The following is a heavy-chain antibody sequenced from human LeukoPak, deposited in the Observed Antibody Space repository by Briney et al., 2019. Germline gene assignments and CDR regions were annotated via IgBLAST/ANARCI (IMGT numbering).Heavy chain of an antibody. D-gene: IGHD3-9*01. V-gene: IGHV4-4*02. Sequence: SETLSLTCAVSGGSISSSNWWSWVRQLPGKGLEWIGVIYHSGSTNYNPSLKSRVTISVDKSKNQFSLKLSSVTAADTAVYYCARDRYDILTGWALYGMDVWGKGTTVTVSS. CDR1: GGSISSSNW. J-gene: IGHJ6*04. CDR3: ARDRYDILTGWALYGMDV. CDR2: IYHSGST.